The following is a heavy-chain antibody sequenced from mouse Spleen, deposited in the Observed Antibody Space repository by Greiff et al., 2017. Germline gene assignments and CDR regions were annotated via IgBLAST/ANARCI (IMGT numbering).Heavy chain of an antibody. Sequence: QVQLQQPGAELVRPGSSVKLSCKASGYTFTSYWMHWVKQRPIQGLEWIGNIDPSDSETHYNQKFKDKATLTVYKSSSTAYMQLSSLTSEDSAVYYCARGHRYDIYYYAMDYWGQGTSVTVSS. J-gene: IGHJ4*01. CDR3: ARGHRYDIYYYAMDY. CDR1: GYTFTSYW. D-gene: IGHD2-14*01. CDR2: IDPSDSET. V-gene: IGHV1-52*01.